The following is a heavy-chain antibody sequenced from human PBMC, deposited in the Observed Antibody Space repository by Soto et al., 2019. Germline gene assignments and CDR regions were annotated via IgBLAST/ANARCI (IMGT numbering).Heavy chain of an antibody. CDR3: ARELYNWNHALDYYYYGMDV. Sequence: GGSLRLSCAASGFTVSSNYMSWVRQAPGKGLEWVSVIYSGGSTYYADSVKGRFTISRDNSKNTLYLQMNSLRAEDTAVYYCARELYNWNHALDYYYYGMDVWGQGTTVTVSS. J-gene: IGHJ6*02. V-gene: IGHV3-66*01. CDR2: IYSGGST. CDR1: GFTVSSNY. D-gene: IGHD1-1*01.